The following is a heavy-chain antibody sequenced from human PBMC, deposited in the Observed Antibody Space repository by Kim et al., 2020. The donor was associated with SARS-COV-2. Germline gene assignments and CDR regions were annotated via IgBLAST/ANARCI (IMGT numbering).Heavy chain of an antibody. J-gene: IGHJ3*02. Sequence: NEDATSVKSRITITPDTSNNQFSLHLNSVAPEDTAVYYCTRRSPDTALDIWGQGTMVTVSS. CDR3: TRRSPDTALDI. D-gene: IGHD1-26*01. V-gene: IGHV6-1*01. CDR2: N.